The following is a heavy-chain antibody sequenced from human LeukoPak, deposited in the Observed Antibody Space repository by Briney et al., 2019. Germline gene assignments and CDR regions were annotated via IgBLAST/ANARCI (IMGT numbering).Heavy chain of an antibody. V-gene: IGHV3-21*01. D-gene: IGHD6-13*01. J-gene: IGHJ4*02. CDR3: ARDYRGIAAAGTSDY. CDR1: GFTFSTYT. Sequence: PGGSLRLSCAAAGFTFSTYTMNWVRQAPGKGLEWVSSITSSADHIYYAESLKGRFTISRDNAKNSLYLQMNSLRAEDTAVYYCARDYRGIAAAGTSDYWGQGTLVTVSS. CDR2: ITSSADHI.